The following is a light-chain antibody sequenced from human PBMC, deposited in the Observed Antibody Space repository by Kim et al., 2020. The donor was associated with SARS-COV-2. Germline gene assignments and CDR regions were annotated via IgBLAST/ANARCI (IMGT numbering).Light chain of an antibody. CDR3: QQSYTTPIT. Sequence: ASAGDRVPITCRASQTISTYLNWYQQKPGKAPKLLIYTASSLQSGVPSSFSGSGSGTDFTLTISSLQPEDFATYYCQQSYTTPITFGQGTRLEIK. CDR2: TAS. J-gene: IGKJ5*01. CDR1: QTISTY. V-gene: IGKV1-39*01.